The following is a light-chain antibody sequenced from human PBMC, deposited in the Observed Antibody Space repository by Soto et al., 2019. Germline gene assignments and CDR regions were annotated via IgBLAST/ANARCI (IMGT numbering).Light chain of an antibody. J-gene: IGKJ1*01. Sequence: DRLMTQSPATLSVSPGKRAPLSCRASQSVSSNLAWYQQKPGQAPRLLIYGASTRATGIPARFTGSGSGTEFTLTISRLEPEDFAVYFCQQHRTFGQGTKVDIK. V-gene: IGKV3-15*01. CDR3: QQHRT. CDR1: QSVSSN. CDR2: GAS.